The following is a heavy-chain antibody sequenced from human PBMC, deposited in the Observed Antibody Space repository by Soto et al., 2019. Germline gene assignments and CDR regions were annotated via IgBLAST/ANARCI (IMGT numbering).Heavy chain of an antibody. CDR3: ARDAYSSGWYGWFDP. V-gene: IGHV3-30-3*01. J-gene: IGHJ5*02. Sequence: QVQLVESGGGVVQPGRSLRLSCAASGFTFSSYAMHWVRQAAGKGLEWVAVISYDGSNKYYADSVKGRFTISRDNSKNTLYLQMNSLRAEDTAVYYCARDAYSSGWYGWFDPWGQGTLVTVSS. CDR2: ISYDGSNK. CDR1: GFTFSSYA. D-gene: IGHD6-19*01.